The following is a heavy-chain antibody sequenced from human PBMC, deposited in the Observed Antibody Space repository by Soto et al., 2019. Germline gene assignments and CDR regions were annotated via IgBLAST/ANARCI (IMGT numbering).Heavy chain of an antibody. CDR2: INAGNGNT. Sequence: ASVKVSCXGSGWTFSSDAISWVRQAPGQRLEWMGWINAGNGNTKYAQKLQGRVTITRDTSATTAYMELSSLRSEDTSVYYCAREGYYYYAMDVWGQGTTVTVSS. V-gene: IGHV1-3*01. J-gene: IGHJ6*02. CDR1: GWTFSSDA. CDR3: AREGYYYYAMDV.